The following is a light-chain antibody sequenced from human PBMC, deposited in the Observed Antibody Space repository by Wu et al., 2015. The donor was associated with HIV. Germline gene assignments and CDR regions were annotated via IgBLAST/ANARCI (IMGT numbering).Light chain of an antibody. CDR3: QQLNSFPLT. CDR1: QGIVTY. J-gene: IGKJ5*01. CDR2: DAS. V-gene: IGKV1-9*01. Sequence: IQLTQSPSSLSASIGDRVSITCRASQGIVTYLAWYQQTPGKAPRVLIYDASTLQSGVPSRFSGSGSGADFTLTISGLQREDFAIYYCQQLNSFPLTFGQGTRLEIK.